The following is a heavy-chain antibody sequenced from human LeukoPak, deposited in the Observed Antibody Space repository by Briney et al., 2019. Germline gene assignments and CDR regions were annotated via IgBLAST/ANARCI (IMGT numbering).Heavy chain of an antibody. V-gene: IGHV4-59*01. CDR1: GGSISSYY. J-gene: IGHJ3*02. Sequence: SETLSLTCTVSGGSISSYYWSWIRQPPGKGLEWIGYIYYSGSTNYNPSLKSRVTISVDTSKNQFSLKLSSVTAADTAVYYCARDIKATGAFDIWGQGTMVTVSS. CDR2: IYYSGST. CDR3: ARDIKATGAFDI. D-gene: IGHD5-12*01.